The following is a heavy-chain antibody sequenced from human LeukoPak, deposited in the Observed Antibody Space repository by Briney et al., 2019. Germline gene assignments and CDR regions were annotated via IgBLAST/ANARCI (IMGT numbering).Heavy chain of an antibody. CDR1: GFTFSSYW. CDR2: INSDGSST. J-gene: IGHJ4*02. D-gene: IGHD4-11*01. V-gene: IGHV3-74*01. Sequence: PGGSLRLSCAASGFTFSSYWRHWVRQAPGKGLVWVSRINSDGSSTSYADSVKGRFTISRDNAKNTLYLQMNSLRAEDTAVYYCARVTTISGFDYWGQGTLVTVSS. CDR3: ARVTTISGFDY.